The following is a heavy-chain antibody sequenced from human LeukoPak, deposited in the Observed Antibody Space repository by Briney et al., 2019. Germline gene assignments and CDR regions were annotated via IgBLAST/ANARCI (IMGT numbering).Heavy chain of an antibody. CDR3: ARGRYCSGGSCYGDY. Sequence: GGSLRLSCAASGFTFSSYGMHWVRQAPGKGLEWVAVISYDGSNKYYADSVKGRFTISRDNSKNTLYLQMNSLRAEDTAVYYCARGRYCSGGSCYGDYWGQGTLVTVSS. V-gene: IGHV3-30*03. CDR2: ISYDGSNK. D-gene: IGHD2-15*01. J-gene: IGHJ4*02. CDR1: GFTFSSYG.